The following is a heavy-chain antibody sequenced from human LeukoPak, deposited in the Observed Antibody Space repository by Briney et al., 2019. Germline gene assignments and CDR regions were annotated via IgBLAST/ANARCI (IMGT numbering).Heavy chain of an antibody. CDR1: GIIFSNFA. D-gene: IGHD2-15*01. Sequence: GGSLRLSCEVSGIIFSNFAMAWVRQAPGKGLEWVSSISSSSSYIYYADSVKGRFTISRDNAKNSLYLQMNSLRAEDTAVYYCATGRDCSGGSCYSVYWGQGTLVTVSS. CDR2: ISSSSSYI. CDR3: ATGRDCSGGSCYSVY. J-gene: IGHJ4*02. V-gene: IGHV3-21*01.